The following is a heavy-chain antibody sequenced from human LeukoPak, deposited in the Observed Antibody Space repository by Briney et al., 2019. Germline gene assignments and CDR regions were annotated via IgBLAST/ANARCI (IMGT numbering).Heavy chain of an antibody. CDR3: AREGRITMVRGVIGAFDI. CDR2: IYYSGST. Sequence: SQTLPLTCTVSGGSISSGGYYWSWIRQHPGKGLEWIGYIYYSGSTYYNPSLKSRVTISVDTPKNQLSLKLSSVTAADTAVYYCAREGRITMVRGVIGAFDIWGQGTMVTVSS. J-gene: IGHJ3*02. V-gene: IGHV4-31*03. CDR1: GGSISSGGYY. D-gene: IGHD3-10*01.